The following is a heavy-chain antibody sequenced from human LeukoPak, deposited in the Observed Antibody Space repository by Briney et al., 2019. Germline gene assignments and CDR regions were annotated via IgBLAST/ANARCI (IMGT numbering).Heavy chain of an antibody. CDR1: GFTFSSYG. J-gene: IGHJ4*02. CDR3: AKLGY. V-gene: IGHV3-30*02. Sequence: GGSLRLSCAASGFTFSSYGMHWVRQAAGKGLEWVAFIRYDGSSKYYADSVKGRFTISRDNYKNTLYLQMNGLRAEDTAVYYCAKLGYWGQGTLVNGSS. CDR2: IRYDGSSK.